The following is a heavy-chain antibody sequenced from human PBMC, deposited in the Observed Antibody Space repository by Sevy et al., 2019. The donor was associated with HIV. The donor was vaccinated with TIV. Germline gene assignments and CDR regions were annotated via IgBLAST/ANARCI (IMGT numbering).Heavy chain of an antibody. Sequence: SETLSLTCTVSGGSIGTYYWSWIRQPPGKGLEWIGYIHYSGSTNYSPSLKSRVTISVDTSKNQFSLRLSSVTAADTAVFYCARHKELEYNYDSSANSWYFDLWGRGTLVTVSS. V-gene: IGHV4-59*08. CDR2: IHYSGST. CDR1: GGSIGTYY. J-gene: IGHJ2*01. CDR3: ARHKELEYNYDSSANSWYFDL. D-gene: IGHD3-22*01.